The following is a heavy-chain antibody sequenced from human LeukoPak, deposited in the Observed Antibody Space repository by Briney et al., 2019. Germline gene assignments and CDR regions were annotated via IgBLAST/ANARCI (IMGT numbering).Heavy chain of an antibody. CDR2: INTDGSST. CDR3: AKDLRGVGATHPPLFGTLDY. Sequence: GGSLRLSCAASGFTFSSYWMHWVRQAPGKGLMRVSRINTDGSSTTYADSVKGRFTISRDNAKNTVYLQMNSLRAEDTAVYYCAKDLRGVGATHPPLFGTLDYWGQGTLVTVSS. D-gene: IGHD1-26*01. CDR1: GFTFSSYW. J-gene: IGHJ4*02. V-gene: IGHV3-74*01.